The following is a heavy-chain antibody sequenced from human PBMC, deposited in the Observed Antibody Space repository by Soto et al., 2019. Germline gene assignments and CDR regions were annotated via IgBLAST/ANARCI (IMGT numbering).Heavy chain of an antibody. CDR3: ARGVYSPKRYYYYGMDV. D-gene: IGHD5-18*01. Sequence: SVKVSCNASGGSLSSYAIIWVRQAPGQGLEWMGGIIPIFGTANYAQKFQGRVTITADESTSTAYMELSSLRSEDTAVYYCARGVYSPKRYYYYGMDVWGQGTTVTVSS. CDR1: GGSLSSYA. V-gene: IGHV1-69*01. CDR2: IIPIFGTA. J-gene: IGHJ6*02.